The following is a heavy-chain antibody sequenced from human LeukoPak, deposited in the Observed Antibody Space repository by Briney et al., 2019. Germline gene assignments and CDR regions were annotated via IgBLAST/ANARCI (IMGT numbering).Heavy chain of an antibody. CDR3: ARGYRDSSEENDYFDY. Sequence: SETLSLTCTVSGGSISSGGYYWSWIRQPPGKGLEWIGEINHSGSTNYNPSLKSRVTISVDTSKNQFSLKLSSVTAADTAVYYCARGYRDSSEENDYFDYWGQGTLVTVSS. J-gene: IGHJ4*02. CDR2: INHSGST. D-gene: IGHD6-19*01. CDR1: GGSISSGGYY. V-gene: IGHV4-39*07.